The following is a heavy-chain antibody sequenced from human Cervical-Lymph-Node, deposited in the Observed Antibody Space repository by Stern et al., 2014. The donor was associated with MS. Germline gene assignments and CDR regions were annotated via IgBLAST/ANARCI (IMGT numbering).Heavy chain of an antibody. CDR2: VNPSSGGT. J-gene: IGHJ4*02. Sequence: QVQLLQPGAEVKKPGASVKVSCKTSGYTFITYYIHWVRQAPGQGLEWVGIVNPSSGGTKYAQQVQGRRVIMTRDASTSTVYMEMNSLRAEDTAVYYCVREERPSSGYTYDFYGLREGSYFDYWGQGTLVTVSS. V-gene: IGHV1-46*01. CDR3: VREERPSSGYTYDFYGLREGSYFDY. CDR1: GYTFITYY. D-gene: IGHD3/OR15-3a*01.